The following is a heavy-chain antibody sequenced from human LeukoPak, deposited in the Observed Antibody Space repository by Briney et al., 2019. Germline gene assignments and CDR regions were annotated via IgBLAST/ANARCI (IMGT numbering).Heavy chain of an antibody. V-gene: IGHV5-51*01. Sequence: GESLKISCQGSGYSFTSYWIGWVRQMPGKGLEWMGIIYPGDSDTRYSPSFQGQATISADKSISTAYLQWSSLKASDTAMYYCARQKRITIFGVVTPFDYWGQGTLVTVSS. J-gene: IGHJ4*02. CDR3: ARQKRITIFGVVTPFDY. CDR1: GYSFTSYW. CDR2: IYPGDSDT. D-gene: IGHD3-3*01.